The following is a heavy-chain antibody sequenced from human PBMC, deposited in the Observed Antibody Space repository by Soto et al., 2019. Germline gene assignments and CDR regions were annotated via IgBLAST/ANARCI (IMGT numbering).Heavy chain of an antibody. D-gene: IGHD3-3*01. J-gene: IGHJ6*02. CDR3: AKEKRITIVGVVFRFYGMDV. CDR2: ISYDGSNK. Sequence: QVQLVESGGGVVQPGRSLRLSCAASGFTFSSYGMHWVRQAPGKGLEWVAVISYDGSNKYYADSVKGRFTISRDNSKNTLDLQMNSLRAEDTAVYYCAKEKRITIVGVVFRFYGMDVWGQGTTVTVSS. CDR1: GFTFSSYG. V-gene: IGHV3-30*18.